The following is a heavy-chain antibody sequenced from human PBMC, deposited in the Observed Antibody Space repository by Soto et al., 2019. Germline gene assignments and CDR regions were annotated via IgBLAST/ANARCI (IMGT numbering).Heavy chain of an antibody. D-gene: IGHD2-2*01. CDR3: ARGRGRYCSSTSCRAPMNYYYYMDV. J-gene: IGHJ6*03. CDR2: INHSGST. CDR1: GGSFSGYY. Sequence: SETLSLTCAVYGGSFSGYYWSWIRQHPGKGLEWIGEINHSGSTNYNPSLKSRVTISVDTSKNQFSLKLSSVTAADTAVYYCARGRGRYCSSTSCRAPMNYYYYMDVWGKGTTVTVSS. V-gene: IGHV4-34*01.